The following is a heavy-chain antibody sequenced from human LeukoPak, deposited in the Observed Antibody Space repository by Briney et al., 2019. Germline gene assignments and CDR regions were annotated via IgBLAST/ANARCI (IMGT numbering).Heavy chain of an antibody. D-gene: IGHD2-8*02. Sequence: GGSLRLACVASGFAFSNYDMYWVRQGTEKGLEWVSGIGIRGDTHYPDSVKGRFTISRENAKNSLYLQMNSLRVGDTAMYYCARAARFYGSTGAHAFDIWGQGTKVTVS. CDR1: GFAFSNYD. CDR3: ARAARFYGSTGAHAFDI. V-gene: IGHV3-13*01. J-gene: IGHJ3*02. CDR2: IGIRGDT.